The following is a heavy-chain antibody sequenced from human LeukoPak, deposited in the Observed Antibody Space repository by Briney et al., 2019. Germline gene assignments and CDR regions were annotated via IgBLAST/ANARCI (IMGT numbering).Heavy chain of an antibody. D-gene: IGHD5-12*01. V-gene: IGHV1-2*02. CDR2: INPNSGGT. Sequence: ASVKVSCKASGYTFTGYYMHWVRQVPGQGLEWMGWINPNSGGTNYAQKFQGRVTMTRDTSISTAYMELSRLRSDDTAVYYCARVVVDIVATYIWFDPWGQGTLVTVSS. CDR1: GYTFTGYY. CDR3: ARVVVDIVATYIWFDP. J-gene: IGHJ5*02.